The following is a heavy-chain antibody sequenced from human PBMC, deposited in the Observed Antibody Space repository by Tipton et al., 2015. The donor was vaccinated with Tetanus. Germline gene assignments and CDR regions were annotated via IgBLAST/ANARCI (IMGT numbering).Heavy chain of an antibody. D-gene: IGHD3-16*02. CDR3: ARGNMITFGGVIALPRRGFDP. Sequence: TLSLTCAVYGGSFSGYYWSWIRQPPGKGLEWIGEVNHSGSTNYNPSLKSRVTISVDTSKNQFSLKLSSVTAADTAVYYCARGNMITFGGVIALPRRGFDPWGQGTLVTVSS. CDR2: VNHSGST. J-gene: IGHJ5*02. CDR1: GGSFSGYY. V-gene: IGHV4-34*01.